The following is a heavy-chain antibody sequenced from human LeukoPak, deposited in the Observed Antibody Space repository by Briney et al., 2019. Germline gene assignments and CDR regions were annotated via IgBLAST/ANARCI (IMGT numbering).Heavy chain of an antibody. D-gene: IGHD6-6*01. CDR2: IYTSEGT. V-gene: IGHV4-4*09. CDR3: ARLTRLSTSPDRYYLDY. Sequence: SETLSLTCTVSGDSISSYYWSWIRQPPGKGLEWIGYIYTSEGTNYIPSLKGRVTIDTSKNQFSLKLSSVTAADSAVYYCARLTRLSTSPDRYYLDYWGQGTLVTVSS. CDR1: GDSISSYY. J-gene: IGHJ4*02.